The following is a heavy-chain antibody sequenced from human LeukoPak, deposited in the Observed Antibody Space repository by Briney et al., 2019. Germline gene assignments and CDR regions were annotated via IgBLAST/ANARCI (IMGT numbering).Heavy chain of an antibody. J-gene: IGHJ4*02. D-gene: IGHD3-9*01. CDR2: ISGSGGST. Sequence: TGGSLRLSCEASGFTFSSYAMSWVRQAPGKGLEWVSAISGSGGSTYYADSVKGRFTTSRDNSKNTLYLQMNSLRAEDTAVYYCAKARYYDILTGYLYYFDYWGQGTLVTVSS. CDR3: AKARYYDILTGYLYYFDY. CDR1: GFTFSSYA. V-gene: IGHV3-23*01.